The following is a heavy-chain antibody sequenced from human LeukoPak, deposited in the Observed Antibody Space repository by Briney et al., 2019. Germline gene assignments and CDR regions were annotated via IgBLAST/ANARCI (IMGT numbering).Heavy chain of an antibody. CDR1: GFTFSSYA. Sequence: GGSLRHSCAASGFTFSSYAMSWVRQAPGKGLEWVSAISGSGGSTYYADSVKGRFTISRDNSKNTLYLQMNSLRAEDTAVYYCAKGKSSGWYGGFDYWGQGTLVTVSS. CDR3: AKGKSSGWYGGFDY. CDR2: ISGSGGST. V-gene: IGHV3-23*01. D-gene: IGHD6-19*01. J-gene: IGHJ4*02.